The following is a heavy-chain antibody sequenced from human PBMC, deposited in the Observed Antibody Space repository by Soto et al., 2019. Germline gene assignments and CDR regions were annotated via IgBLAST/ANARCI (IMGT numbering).Heavy chain of an antibody. CDR2: IYPGDSDT. V-gene: IGHV5-51*01. Sequence: GESLKISCKGSGYSFTSYWIGWVRQMPGKGLEWMGIIYPGDSDTRYSPSFQGQVTISADKSISTAYLQWSSLKASDTAMYYCARQDSGRYSYYYYGMDVWGQGTTVTVSS. CDR1: GYSFTSYW. D-gene: IGHD1-26*01. CDR3: ARQDSGRYSYYYYGMDV. J-gene: IGHJ6*02.